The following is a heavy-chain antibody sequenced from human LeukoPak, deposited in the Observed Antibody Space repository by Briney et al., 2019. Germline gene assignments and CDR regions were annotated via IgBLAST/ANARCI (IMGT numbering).Heavy chain of an antibody. J-gene: IGHJ4*02. CDR2: IYHSGST. D-gene: IGHD6-19*01. CDR1: GGSISSYY. CDR3: ARLAHPTSSGWHFDY. Sequence: SETLSLTCTVSGGSISSYYWSWIRQPPGKGLEWIGYIYHSGSTYYNPSLKSRVTISVDRSKNQFSLKLTSVSAADTAVYYCARLAHPTSSGWHFDYWGQGTLVTVSS. V-gene: IGHV4-59*01.